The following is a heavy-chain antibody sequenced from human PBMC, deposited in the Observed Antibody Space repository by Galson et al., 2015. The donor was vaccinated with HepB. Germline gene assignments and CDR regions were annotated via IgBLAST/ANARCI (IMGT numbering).Heavy chain of an antibody. J-gene: IGHJ4*02. V-gene: IGHV4-39*01. CDR3: ARRAAYYYGSGSWYYFDY. CDR1: GGTISSSRYY. CDR2: GYSSCST. D-gene: IGHD3-10*01. Sequence: VTLSLTCTVSGGTISSSRYYWDCIRQPPGKGPERYGGGYSSCSTYYNPSLKSPITISVDTSKNQFTLRLSSVTAADTAVYYCARRAAYYYGSGSWYYFDYWGQGTLVTVSS.